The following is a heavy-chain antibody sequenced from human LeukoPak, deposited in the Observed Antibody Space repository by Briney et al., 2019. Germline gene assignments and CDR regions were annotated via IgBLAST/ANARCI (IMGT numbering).Heavy chain of an antibody. Sequence: PSETLSLTCTVSGRPISSYYWSWIPQPPGKGLEGIGYIYYSGSTNYNPSLKSRVTISVDTSKNQFSLKLSSVTAADTAVYYCARASVVAATTWFDPWGEGTLVTVSS. D-gene: IGHD2-15*01. J-gene: IGHJ5*02. V-gene: IGHV4-59*01. CDR3: ARASVVAATTWFDP. CDR1: GRPISSYY. CDR2: IYYSGST.